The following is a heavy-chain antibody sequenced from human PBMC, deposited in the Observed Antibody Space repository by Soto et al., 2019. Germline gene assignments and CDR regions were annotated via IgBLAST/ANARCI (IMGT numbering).Heavy chain of an antibody. CDR3: ARPSMGGDYGDYGVFDY. Sequence: PGGSLRLSCAASGSTFSDYYMSWIRQAPGKGLEWVSYISSSSSYTNYADSVKGRFTISRDNAKNSLYLQMNSLRAEDTAVYYCARPSMGGDYGDYGVFDYWGQGTLVTVSS. CDR1: GSTFSDYY. CDR2: ISSSSSYT. J-gene: IGHJ4*02. V-gene: IGHV3-11*06. D-gene: IGHD4-17*01.